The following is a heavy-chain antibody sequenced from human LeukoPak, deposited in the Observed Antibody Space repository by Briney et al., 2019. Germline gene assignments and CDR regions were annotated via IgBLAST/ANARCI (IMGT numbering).Heavy chain of an antibody. V-gene: IGHV4-38-2*02. D-gene: IGHD3-10*01. CDR2: IYHSGST. CDR1: GYSISSGSY. J-gene: IGHJ5*02. Sequence: PSETLSLTCAVYGYSISSGSYWGSIRQPPGKGLEWIGSIYHSGSTYYNPSLKSRVTISVDTSKNQFSLKLSSVTAADTAVYYCARDYGSGSYYYNWFDPWGQGTLLTVSS. CDR3: ARDYGSGSYYYNWFDP.